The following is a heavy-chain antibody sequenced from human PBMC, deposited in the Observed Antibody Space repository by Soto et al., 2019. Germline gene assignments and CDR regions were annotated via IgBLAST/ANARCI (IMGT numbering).Heavy chain of an antibody. CDR1: GFTFSNYG. CDR3: ARDPSYCSSINCHALCMDF. CDR2: IWYDGSYK. Sequence: PGGSLRLSCAASGFTFSNYGMHWVRQAPGKGLEWVAVIWYDGSYKNYVDSVKGRFTISRDNSKNTLYVQMNSLRAEDTAVYYCARDPSYCSSINCHALCMDFWCQGPTLTLSS. D-gene: IGHD2-2*01. J-gene: IGHJ6*02. V-gene: IGHV3-33*01.